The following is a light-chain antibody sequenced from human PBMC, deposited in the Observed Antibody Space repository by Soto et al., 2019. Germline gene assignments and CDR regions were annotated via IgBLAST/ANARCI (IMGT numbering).Light chain of an antibody. V-gene: IGKV3-15*01. CDR1: QSVSSN. CDR2: GAS. CDR3: QQYGSSPPWT. J-gene: IGKJ1*01. Sequence: EVVMTQSPATVSVSPGERATLSCRASQSVSSNLAWYQQKPGQAPRLLIYGASTRATGTPARFSGSGSGTEFTLTISSLQSEDFAVYYCQQYGSSPPWTFGQGTKVEIK.